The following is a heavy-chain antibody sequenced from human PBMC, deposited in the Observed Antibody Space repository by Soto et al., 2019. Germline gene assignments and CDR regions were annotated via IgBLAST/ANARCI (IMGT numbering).Heavy chain of an antibody. D-gene: IGHD6-19*01. CDR1: GFTFGSYS. Sequence: GGSLRLSCAASGFTFGSYSVNWVRQAPGKGPEWVSYISSTSSTIYYADSVKGRFTISRDNAKNTLYLQMNSLRDEDTAVYYCARLLPVADTVSDYWGQGTLVTAPQ. V-gene: IGHV3-48*02. CDR3: ARLLPVADTVSDY. J-gene: IGHJ4*02. CDR2: ISSTSSTI.